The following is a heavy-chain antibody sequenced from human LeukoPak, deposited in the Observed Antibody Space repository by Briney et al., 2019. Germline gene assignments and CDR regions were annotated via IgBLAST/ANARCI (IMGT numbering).Heavy chain of an antibody. CDR3: ARAFNEWYNYYYYMDV. CDR2: IIPIFGTA. D-gene: IGHD3-3*01. CDR1: GGTFSSYA. V-gene: IGHV1-69*05. Sequence: ASVKVSCKASGGTFSSYAISWVRQAPGQGLEWMGGIIPIFGTANYAQKFQGRVTITTDESTSTAYMELSSLRSEDTAVYYCARAFNEWYNYYYYMDVWGKGTTVTVSS. J-gene: IGHJ6*03.